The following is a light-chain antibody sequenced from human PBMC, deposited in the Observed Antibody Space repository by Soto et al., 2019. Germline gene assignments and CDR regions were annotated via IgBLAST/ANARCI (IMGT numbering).Light chain of an antibody. CDR1: SSNIGAGYD. CDR3: QSYNSSLSASV. J-gene: IGLJ2*01. Sequence: QPVLTQPPSVSGAPGQGVTISCTGSSSNIGAGYDVHWYQQLPGTAPKLLIYGNSNRPSGVPDRFSGSKSATSASLAITGLQAEDEADYYCQSYNSSLSASVFGGGTKLTVL. V-gene: IGLV1-40*01. CDR2: GNS.